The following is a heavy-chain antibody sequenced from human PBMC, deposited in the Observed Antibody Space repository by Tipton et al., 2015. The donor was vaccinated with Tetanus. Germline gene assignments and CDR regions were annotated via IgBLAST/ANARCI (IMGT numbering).Heavy chain of an antibody. J-gene: IGHJ6*02. Sequence: QLVQSGAEVKKPGASVKVSCKASGYTFTGYYIYWVRQAPGQGLEWMGWIDPNSGGTVYAQKFQGMVTMTRDTSISTAYMELRSLRSDDTAVYYCARDRGDYIYYGMDVWGPGTTVTVS. CDR3: ARDRGDYIYYGMDV. CDR2: IDPNSGGT. V-gene: IGHV1-2*02. D-gene: IGHD3-22*01. CDR1: GYTFTGYY.